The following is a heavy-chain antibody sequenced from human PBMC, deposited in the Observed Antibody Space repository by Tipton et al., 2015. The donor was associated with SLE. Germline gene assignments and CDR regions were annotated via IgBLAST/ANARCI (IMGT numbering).Heavy chain of an antibody. J-gene: IGHJ4*02. D-gene: IGHD3-10*01. Sequence: SLRLSCAASGFTFSTYAMSWVRQAPGKGLEWVSVIYSGGSTYYADSVKGRFTISRDNSKNTLYLQMNSLRAEDTAVYYCAKGGKGSGFGAYYFDYWGQGTLVAVSS. CDR1: GFTFSTYA. CDR2: IYSGGST. V-gene: IGHV3-23*03. CDR3: AKGGKGSGFGAYYFDY.